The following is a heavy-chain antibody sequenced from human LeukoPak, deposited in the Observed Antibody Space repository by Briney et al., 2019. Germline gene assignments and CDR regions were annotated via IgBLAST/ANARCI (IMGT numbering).Heavy chain of an antibody. CDR3: AKDGSSGYYPYAFDI. J-gene: IGHJ3*02. CDR2: ISYDGSNK. D-gene: IGHD3-22*01. V-gene: IGHV3-30*18. Sequence: GGSLRLSCAASGFSFSSDWMHWVRQAPGKGLEWVAVISYDGSNKYYADSVKGRFTISRDNSKNTLYLQMNSLRAEDTAVYYCAKDGSSGYYPYAFDIWGQGTKVTVSS. CDR1: GFSFSSDW.